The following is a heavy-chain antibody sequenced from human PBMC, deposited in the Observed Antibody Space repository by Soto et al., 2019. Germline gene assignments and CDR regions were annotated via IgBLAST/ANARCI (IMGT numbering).Heavy chain of an antibody. CDR2: INLSGST. V-gene: IGHV4-34*01. Sequence: ASETLSLTCGVFGGSFSGYYWSWIRQTPGRGLEWIGEINLSGSTNNNPSLKSRVTMSVDASMRQFSLRLTSVIAADTAVYYCARGRVGINWFRDFDYWGQGALVTVSS. D-gene: IGHD1-1*01. J-gene: IGHJ4*02. CDR1: GGSFSGYY. CDR3: ARGRVGINWFRDFDY.